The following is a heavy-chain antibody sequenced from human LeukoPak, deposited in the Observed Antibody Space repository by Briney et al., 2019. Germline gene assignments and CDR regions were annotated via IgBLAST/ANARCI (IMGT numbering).Heavy chain of an antibody. V-gene: IGHV4-34*01. CDR3: ARRIFYYYDSSGYPHYFDY. D-gene: IGHD3-22*01. Sequence: SETLSLTCAVYGGSFSGYYWSWIRQPPGKGLEWIGEINHSGSTNYNPSLKSRVTISVDTSKNQFSLKLSSVTAADTAVYYCARRIFYYYDSSGYPHYFDYWGQGTLVTVSS. CDR2: INHSGST. J-gene: IGHJ4*02. CDR1: GGSFSGYY.